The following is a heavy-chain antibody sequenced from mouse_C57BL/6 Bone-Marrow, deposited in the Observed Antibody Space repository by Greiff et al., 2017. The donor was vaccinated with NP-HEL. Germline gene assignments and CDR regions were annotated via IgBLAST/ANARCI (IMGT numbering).Heavy chain of an antibody. CDR1: GFTFSDYG. CDR3: ARGDDGYLYYFDY. J-gene: IGHJ2*01. V-gene: IGHV5-17*01. CDR2: ISSGSSTI. D-gene: IGHD2-3*01. Sequence: EVNVVESGGGLVKPGGSLKLSCAASGFTFSDYGMHWVRQAPEKGLEWVAYISSGSSTIYYADTVKGRFTISRDNAKNTLFLQMTSLRSEDTAMYYCARGDDGYLYYFDYWGQGTTLTVSS.